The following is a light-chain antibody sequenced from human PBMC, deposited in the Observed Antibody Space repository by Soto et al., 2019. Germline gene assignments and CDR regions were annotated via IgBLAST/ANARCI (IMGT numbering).Light chain of an antibody. CDR3: QQYTTSPFT. V-gene: IGKV3-20*01. J-gene: IGKJ3*01. CDR1: QSVSNNY. Sequence: EIVLTQSPGTLSLSPGERATLSCRASQSVSNNYLAWYQQKPGQAPSLLIYGASIRATGIPDRFTGSGSGTHFTLTISRLEPEDFALYYCQQYTTSPFTFGPGTKVDIK. CDR2: GAS.